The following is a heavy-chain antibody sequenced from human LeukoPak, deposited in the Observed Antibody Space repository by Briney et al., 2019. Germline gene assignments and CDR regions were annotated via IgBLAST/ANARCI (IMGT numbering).Heavy chain of an antibody. CDR3: ARVGYTSSWGERFYFDY. V-gene: IGHV3-66*01. Sequence: GGSLRLSCATSGFTFGNNYMSWVRQAPGKGLECVSVIDSAGSTYYAASVKGRFTISRDISKNALFLLMNSLTAEDTAVYYCARVGYTSSWGERFYFDYWGLGTVVTVSS. D-gene: IGHD6-13*01. CDR2: IDSAGST. J-gene: IGHJ4*02. CDR1: GFTFGNNY.